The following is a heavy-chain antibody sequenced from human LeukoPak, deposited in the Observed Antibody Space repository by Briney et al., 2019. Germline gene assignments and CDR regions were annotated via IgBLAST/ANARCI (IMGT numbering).Heavy chain of an antibody. CDR3: ARVGRGYYSNSSFDY. CDR2: IIPIFGTA. Sequence: SVKVSCKASGGTFSSYAISWVRQAPGQGLEWMGGIIPIFGTANYAQKFQGRVTITADESTSTAYMELSSLRSEDTAVYYCARVGRGYYSNSSFDYWGQGTLVTVSS. CDR1: GGTFSSYA. J-gene: IGHJ4*02. V-gene: IGHV1-69*13. D-gene: IGHD4-11*01.